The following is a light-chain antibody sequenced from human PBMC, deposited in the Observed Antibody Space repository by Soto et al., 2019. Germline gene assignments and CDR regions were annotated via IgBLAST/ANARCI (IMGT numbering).Light chain of an antibody. Sequence: QSALTQPPAASGSPGQSVTISCTGSSNDIGYYNYVSWYQQCPGKAPKLMIYEVNNRPSGVPDRFSGSKSGNTASLTVSRLQAEDEADYYCTSYAAGTNVVFGGGTQLTVL. CDR3: TSYAAGTNVV. CDR1: SNDIGYYNY. CDR2: EVN. J-gene: IGLJ2*01. V-gene: IGLV2-8*01.